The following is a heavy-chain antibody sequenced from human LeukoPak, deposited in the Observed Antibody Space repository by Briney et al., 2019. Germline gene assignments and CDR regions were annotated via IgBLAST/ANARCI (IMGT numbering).Heavy chain of an antibody. CDR1: GDSVSSNSAA. J-gene: IGHJ3*02. Sequence: SQTLSLTCAISGDSVSSNSAAWNWIRQSPSRGLEWLGRTYYRSKWYNDYAVSVKSRITINPDTSKNQFSLQLNSVTPEDTAVYYCARSQVMLVSAANAFDIWGQGTMVTVSS. CDR2: TYYRSKWYN. CDR3: ARSQVMLVSAANAFDI. D-gene: IGHD2-2*01. V-gene: IGHV6-1*01.